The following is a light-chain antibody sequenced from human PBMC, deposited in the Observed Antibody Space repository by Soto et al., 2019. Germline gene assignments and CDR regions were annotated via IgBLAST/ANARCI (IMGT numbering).Light chain of an antibody. CDR2: GAS. CDR3: QQYNNWPPYT. V-gene: IGKV3-15*01. Sequence: EIVMTQSPATLSVSPGERATLSCRASQSVSSILAWYQQKPGQAPRLLIYGASTRATGIPARFSGSGSGTEFTLTISSLQSEDFALYYCQQYNNWPPYTFGQGTKLETK. J-gene: IGKJ2*01. CDR1: QSVSSI.